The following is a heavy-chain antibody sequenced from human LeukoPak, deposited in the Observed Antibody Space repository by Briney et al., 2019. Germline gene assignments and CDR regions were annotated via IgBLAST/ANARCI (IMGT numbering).Heavy chain of an antibody. CDR3: AKDVPIVVVIEYFQH. CDR2: ISSSGSTI. CDR1: GFTFSDYY. J-gene: IGHJ1*01. V-gene: IGHV3-11*01. D-gene: IGHD3-22*01. Sequence: GGSLRLSCAASGFTFSDYYMSWIRQAPGKGLEWVSYISSSGSTIYYADSVKGRFTISRDNAKNSLYLQMNSLRAEDTAVYYCAKDVPIVVVIEYFQHWGQGTLVTVSS.